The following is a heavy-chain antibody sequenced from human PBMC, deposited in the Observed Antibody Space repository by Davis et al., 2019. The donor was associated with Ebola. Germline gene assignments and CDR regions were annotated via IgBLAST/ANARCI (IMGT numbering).Heavy chain of an antibody. D-gene: IGHD3-10*01. J-gene: IGHJ5*02. Sequence: ASVKVSCKASGYTFTGYYMHWVRQAPGQGLEWMGWINPNSGGTNYAQKFQGRVTMTRDTSISTAYMELSRLRSDDTAVYYCAREGSEGTIRFDPWGQGTLVTVSS. CDR1: GYTFTGYY. V-gene: IGHV1-2*02. CDR3: AREGSEGTIRFDP. CDR2: INPNSGGT.